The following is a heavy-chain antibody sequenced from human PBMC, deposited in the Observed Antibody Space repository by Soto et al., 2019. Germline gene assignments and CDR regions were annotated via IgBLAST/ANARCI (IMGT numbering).Heavy chain of an antibody. D-gene: IGHD3-3*01. CDR1: GFTFSDFY. J-gene: IGHJ4*02. V-gene: IGHV3-11*01. CDR2: ISSGGKTV. Sequence: QVQLVESGEGLVKPGGSLRLSCAASGFTFSDFYMSWIRQAPGKGLECVSYISSGGKTVYYADSVRGRFTISRDNAKNSVYLPMDWLRGGDTAVDFCARVFRFDFWGGNRGAGFYDNRGQGTLVPVSS. CDR3: ARVFRFDFWGGNRGAGFYDN.